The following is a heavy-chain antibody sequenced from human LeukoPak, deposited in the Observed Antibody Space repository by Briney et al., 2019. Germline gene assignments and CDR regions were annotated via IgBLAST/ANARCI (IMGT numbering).Heavy chain of an antibody. J-gene: IGHJ4*02. Sequence: ASETLSPTCTVSGGSISSYYWSWLRQPPGKGLEWIGYIYYSGSTNYNPSLKSRVTISVDTSKNQFSLKLSSVTAADTAVYYCARVRYKFLGGYYFDYWGQGTLVTVSS. V-gene: IGHV4-59*01. CDR1: GGSISSYY. CDR2: IYYSGST. CDR3: ARVRYKFLGGYYFDY. D-gene: IGHD3-22*01.